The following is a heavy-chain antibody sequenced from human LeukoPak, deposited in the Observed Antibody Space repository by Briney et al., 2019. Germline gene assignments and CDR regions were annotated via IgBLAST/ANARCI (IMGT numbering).Heavy chain of an antibody. CDR1: GLTVTNNY. CDR2: LYSNGDT. D-gene: IGHD4-17*01. V-gene: IGHV3-66*01. CDR3: TYGDYPLTY. J-gene: IGHJ4*02. Sequence: GGSLRLSCAASGLTVTNNYWHRVRQPPGKGPEWISLLYSNGDTKYADSVKGRFTFSRDNSKNTLYLQMNGLRAEDTAVYYCTYGDYPLTYWGQGTLVSVSS.